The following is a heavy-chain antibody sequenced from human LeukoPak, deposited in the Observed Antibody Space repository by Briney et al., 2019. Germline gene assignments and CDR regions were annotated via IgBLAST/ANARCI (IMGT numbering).Heavy chain of an antibody. Sequence: SETLSLTCTVSGGSVSSGSYYWSWIRQPPGKGLEWIGYIYYSGSTNHNPSLKSRVTISVDTSKNQFSLKLSSVTAADTAVYYCARAVCSSTSCFNYYYYGMDVWGQGTTVTVSS. CDR2: IYYSGST. V-gene: IGHV4-61*01. D-gene: IGHD2-2*01. CDR1: GGSVSSGSYY. J-gene: IGHJ6*02. CDR3: ARAVCSSTSCFNYYYYGMDV.